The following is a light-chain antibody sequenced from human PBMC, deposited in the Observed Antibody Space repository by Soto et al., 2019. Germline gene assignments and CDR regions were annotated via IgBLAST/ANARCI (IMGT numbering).Light chain of an antibody. J-gene: IGKJ1*01. CDR2: GAS. Sequence: EIEMTQSPSTLSVSPGERATLSCRASQSVSSNLAWYQQKPGQAPRLLIYGASTRATGIPARFSGSGSGTEFTLTISSLQSEDVAIYFCQQYNNWPPDRTFGQGTKVEIK. CDR3: QQYNNWPPDRT. V-gene: IGKV3-15*01. CDR1: QSVSSN.